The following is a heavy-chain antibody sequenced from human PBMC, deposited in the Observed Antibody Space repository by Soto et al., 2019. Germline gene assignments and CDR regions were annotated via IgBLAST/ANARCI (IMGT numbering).Heavy chain of an antibody. CDR1: GGTLGSDA. CDR2: IIPIFGTT. D-gene: IGHD3-22*01. J-gene: IGHJ5*02. CDR3: ARDRTDSGYYTNWLDP. Sequence: SVKVSCKASGGTLGSDAITWVRQAPGQGLEWVGRIIPIFGTTNYAQNLQGRVTISADKSTLTSYMELHSLTSDDTALYYCARDRTDSGYYTNWLDPWGQGTQVTVSS. V-gene: IGHV1-69*06.